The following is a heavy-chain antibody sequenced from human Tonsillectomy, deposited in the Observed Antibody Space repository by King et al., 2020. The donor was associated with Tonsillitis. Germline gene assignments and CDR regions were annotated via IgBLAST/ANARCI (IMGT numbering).Heavy chain of an antibody. Sequence: MQLQESGPGLVRPSETMSLTCTVSGGSISSSSYYLGWIRQPPGKGLEWIGSIYYSGSTYYNPSLKSRVTMSVDTSNNQFSLKLSSVTAADTAVYYCARGSRLGIYYFDYWGQGTLVTVSS. CDR2: IYYSGST. CDR1: GGSISSSSYY. J-gene: IGHJ4*02. CDR3: ARGSRLGIYYFDY. D-gene: IGHD3-22*01. V-gene: IGHV4-39*01.